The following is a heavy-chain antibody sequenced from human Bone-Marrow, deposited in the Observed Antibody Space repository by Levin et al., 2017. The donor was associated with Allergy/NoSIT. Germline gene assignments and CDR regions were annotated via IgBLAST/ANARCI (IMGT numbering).Heavy chain of an antibody. CDR3: ARGGGYDGGNFDL. V-gene: IGHV3-7*03. D-gene: IGHD5-12*01. J-gene: IGHJ4*02. CDR2: IKQDGSET. CDR1: GFPFSRSW. Sequence: LSLPCAASGFPFSRSWMTWVRPAPGKGLEWLANIKQDGSETYYLDSVEGRFTISRDNARNSLSLQMDRLRAEDTALYYCARGGGYDGGNFDLWGQGTLVTVSS.